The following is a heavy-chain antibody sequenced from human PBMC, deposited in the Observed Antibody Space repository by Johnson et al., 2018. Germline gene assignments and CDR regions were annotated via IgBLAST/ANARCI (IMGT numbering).Heavy chain of an antibody. CDR3: AKGRLGCSSDYYYGMDV. CDR1: GFTFSSYA. J-gene: IGHJ6*02. V-gene: IGHV3-23*04. D-gene: IGHD2-2*01. CDR2: ISGSGGST. Sequence: EVQLVESGGGLVQPGGSLRLSCAASGFTFSSYAMSWVRQAPGKGLEWVSAISGSGGSTYYADSVKGRFTISRENSKNTLYLQMNSLRAEDPAVYYCAKGRLGCSSDYYYGMDVWGQGTTVTVSS.